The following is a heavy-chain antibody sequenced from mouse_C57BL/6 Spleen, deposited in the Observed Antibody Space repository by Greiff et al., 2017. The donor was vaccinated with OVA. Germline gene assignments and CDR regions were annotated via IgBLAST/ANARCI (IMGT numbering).Heavy chain of an antibody. CDR1: GYAFSSSW. CDR2: IYPGDGDT. V-gene: IGHV1-82*01. J-gene: IGHJ2*01. D-gene: IGHD3-3*01. Sequence: VQGVESGPELVKPGASVKISCKASGYAFSSSWMNWVKQRPGKGLEWIGRIYPGDGDTNYNGKFKGKATLTAEKSSSTAYMQLSSLTSEDSAVYFCARKEGFEGFFDYWGQGTTLTVSS. CDR3: ARKEGFEGFFDY.